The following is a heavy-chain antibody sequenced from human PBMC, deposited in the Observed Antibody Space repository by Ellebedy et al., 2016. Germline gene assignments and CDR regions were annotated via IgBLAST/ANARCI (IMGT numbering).Heavy chain of an antibody. J-gene: IGHJ3*01. CDR3: VRRVEGAFDF. D-gene: IGHD3-10*01. CDR1: GFTFRDYT. Sequence: GESLKISCATSGFTFRDYTMTWVRQAPGKGLEHVSSIRATFVTQPADSLRDRFSISRANAKSSLFLQMNSLRAEDTAVYYFVRRVEGAFDFWGQGTMPTVSS. V-gene: IGHV3-69-1*01. CDR2: IRATFVT.